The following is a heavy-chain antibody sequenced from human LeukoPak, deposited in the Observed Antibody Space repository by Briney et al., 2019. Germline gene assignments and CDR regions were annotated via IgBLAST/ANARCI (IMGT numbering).Heavy chain of an antibody. CDR3: AKDPGGATPFDY. CDR1: GFTLSRYA. J-gene: IGHJ4*02. V-gene: IGHV3-23*01. D-gene: IGHD1-26*01. Sequence: GGSLRLSCAASGFTLSRYAMSWVRQAPGKGLEWVSAISGSGTSTYYADSVKGRFTISRDNSNNTLFLQMNSLRAEDTAVYYCAKDPGGATPFDYWGQGTLVTVSS. CDR2: ISGSGTST.